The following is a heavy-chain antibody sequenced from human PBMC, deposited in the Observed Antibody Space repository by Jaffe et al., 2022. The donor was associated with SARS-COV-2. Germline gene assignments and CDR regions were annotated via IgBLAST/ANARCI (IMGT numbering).Heavy chain of an antibody. V-gene: IGHV3-30*03. D-gene: IGHD5-12*01. J-gene: IGHJ4*02. Sequence: QVQLVESGGGVVQPGRSLRLSCAASGFTFSSYGMHWVRQAPGKGLEWVAVISYDGSNKYYADSVKGRFTISRDNSKNTLYLQMNSLRAEDTAVYYCAMVGATFRGGWGQGTLVTVSS. CDR2: ISYDGSNK. CDR1: GFTFSSYG. CDR3: AMVGATFRGG.